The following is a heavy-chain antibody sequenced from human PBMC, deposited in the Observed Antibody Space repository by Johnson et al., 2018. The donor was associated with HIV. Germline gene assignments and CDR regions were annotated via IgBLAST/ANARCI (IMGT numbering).Heavy chain of an antibody. CDR2: ISWDGNRN. D-gene: IGHD4-23*01. CDR3: ARGLGSVFYGGNSNAFHV. V-gene: IGHV3-43D*03. CDR1: GFTYDDYS. Sequence: VQLVESGGAVVQPGGSLRLSCAASGFTYDDYSIHWVRQSPGKGLEWVSLISWDGNRNYYADSVKGRFTISRNNSENSLYLQMNSLRAEDTAVYYCARGLGSVFYGGNSNAFHVWGQGTMVTVSS. J-gene: IGHJ3*01.